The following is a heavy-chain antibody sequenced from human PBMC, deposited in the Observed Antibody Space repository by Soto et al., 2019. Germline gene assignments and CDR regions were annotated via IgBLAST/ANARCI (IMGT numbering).Heavy chain of an antibody. CDR1: GGSISSGGYY. V-gene: IGHV4-31*03. CDR3: ARGRKWELLEAVFDY. CDR2: IYYSGST. J-gene: IGHJ4*02. Sequence: QVQLQESGPGLVKPSQTLSLTCTVSGGSISSGGYYWSWIRQHPGKGLEWIGYIYYSGSTYYNPSRKSRVTISVDTSKNQFSLKLSSVTAADTAVYYCARGRKWELLEAVFDYWGQGTLVTVSS. D-gene: IGHD1-26*01.